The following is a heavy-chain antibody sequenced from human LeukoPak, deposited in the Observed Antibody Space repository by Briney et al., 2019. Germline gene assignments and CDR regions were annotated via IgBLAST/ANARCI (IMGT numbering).Heavy chain of an antibody. D-gene: IGHD4-17*01. J-gene: IGHJ4*02. CDR2: INHSGST. CDR1: GGSFSGYY. V-gene: IGHV4-34*01. Sequence: SETLSLTCAVYGGSFSGYYWSWIRQPPGKGLEWIGEINHSGSTNYNPSLKSRVTISVDTSKNQISLKVSSVTAADTAVYYCAREPYGDYDPYWGQGTLVTVSS. CDR3: AREPYGDYDPY.